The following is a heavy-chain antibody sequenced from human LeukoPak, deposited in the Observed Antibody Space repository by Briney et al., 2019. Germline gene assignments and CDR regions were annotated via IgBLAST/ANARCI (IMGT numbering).Heavy chain of an antibody. CDR3: VGGDY. V-gene: IGHV3-7*01. CDR2: ISQDGSDK. CDR1: GFTFSIHW. Sequence: PGGSLRLSCAASGFTFSIHWMNWVRQAPGKGLECVANISQDGSDKYYVDSVKGRFTISRDNTKNSLYLQMNSLRAEDTAVYYCVGGDYWGQGTLVTVSS. J-gene: IGHJ4*02.